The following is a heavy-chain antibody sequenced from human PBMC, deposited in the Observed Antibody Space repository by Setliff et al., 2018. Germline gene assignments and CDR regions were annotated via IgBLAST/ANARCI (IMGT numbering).Heavy chain of an antibody. V-gene: IGHV4-4*02. CDR2: IYHSGST. J-gene: IGHJ4*02. CDR3: TVYNTGSSKDHY. CDR1: GGSISSSNW. D-gene: IGHD2-8*02. Sequence: SETLSLTCAVSGGSISSSNWWSWVRQPPGKGLEWIGEIYHSGSTNYNPSPKSRVTISVDTSKNQFSLKLSSVTAADTAVYYCTVYNTGSSKDHYWGQGTPVTVSS.